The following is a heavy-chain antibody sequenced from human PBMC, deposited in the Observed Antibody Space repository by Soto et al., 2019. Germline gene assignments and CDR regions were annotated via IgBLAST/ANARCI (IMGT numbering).Heavy chain of an antibody. J-gene: IGHJ4*02. V-gene: IGHV3-48*03. CDR2: ISIGARSI. CDR3: ATRSSDYYFY. Sequence: PGGSLRLSCAASGLTLSNFETDCVRQAPGKGLEWIAYISIGARSIQYADSVRGRLTISRDDAENSVFLQMDRLSAEDTAVYFCATRSSDYYFYWGQGALVTVSS. CDR1: GLTLSNFE. D-gene: IGHD4-17*01.